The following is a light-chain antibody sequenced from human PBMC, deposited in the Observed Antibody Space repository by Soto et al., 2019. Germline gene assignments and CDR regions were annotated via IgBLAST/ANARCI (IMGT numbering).Light chain of an antibody. Sequence: VMTQSPATLSVSPGETATLSCRASQTINGNLAWYQQKPGQAPRLLMFRASTRATGFPARFSASGSTTEFNLTISSLQSEDFAIYYCQQYGSSTFGQGTKVEIK. V-gene: IGKV3-15*01. CDR2: RAS. J-gene: IGKJ1*01. CDR1: QTINGN. CDR3: QQYGSST.